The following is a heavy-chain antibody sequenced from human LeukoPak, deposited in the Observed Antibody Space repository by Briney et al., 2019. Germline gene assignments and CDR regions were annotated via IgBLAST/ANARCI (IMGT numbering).Heavy chain of an antibody. V-gene: IGHV1-46*01. CDR1: GYTFTSYY. D-gene: IGHD5-24*01. J-gene: IGHJ4*02. Sequence: ASVKVSCKASGYTFTSYYMHWVRQAPGQGLEWMGIINPSGGSTSYAQKFQGRVTMTRDMSTSTVYMELSSLRSEDTAVYYCARDGEMATIENYFDYWGQGALVTVSS. CDR3: ARDGEMATIENYFDY. CDR2: INPSGGST.